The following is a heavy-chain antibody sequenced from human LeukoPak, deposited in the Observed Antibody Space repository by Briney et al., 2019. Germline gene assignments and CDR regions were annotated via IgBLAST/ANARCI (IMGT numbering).Heavy chain of an antibody. CDR2: INLNRCDT. CDR1: VYTFTRYY. CDR3: ARSYQHVAAHFVY. V-gene: IGHV1-2*02. J-gene: IGHJ4*02. D-gene: IGHD2-2*01. Sequence: SETVPYKASVYTFTRYYLHWVRQAPGQGLEWMGWINLNRCDTQYAQKFQDSVTNTRDTPNNTAYMELGRLRSGDAAVYHCARSYQHVAAHFVYWGERTLVTVSS.